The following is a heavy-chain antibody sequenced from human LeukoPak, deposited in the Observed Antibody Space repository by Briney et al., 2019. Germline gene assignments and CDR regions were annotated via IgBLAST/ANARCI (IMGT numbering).Heavy chain of an antibody. V-gene: IGHV1-18*01. D-gene: IGHD2-2*01. Sequence: ASVKVSCKASGYTFTSYGISWVRQAPGQGLEWMGWISAYNGNTNYAQKLQGRVTMTTDTSTSTAYMELRSLRSDDTAVYYCARGVGYCSSTSCSYYFDYWGQGTLVTVSS. CDR2: ISAYNGNT. CDR1: GYTFTSYG. CDR3: ARGVGYCSSTSCSYYFDY. J-gene: IGHJ4*02.